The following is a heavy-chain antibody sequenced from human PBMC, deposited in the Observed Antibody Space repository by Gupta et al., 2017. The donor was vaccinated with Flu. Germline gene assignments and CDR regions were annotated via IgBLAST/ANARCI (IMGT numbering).Heavy chain of an antibody. CDR2: INHSGST. J-gene: IGHJ6*03. V-gene: IGHV4-34*01. Sequence: PPGKGLEWIGEINHSGSTNYNPSLKSRVTISVDTSKNQFSLKLSSVTAADTAVYYCARMPPFRYYYYYYMDVWGKGTTVTGSS. CDR3: ARMPPFRYYYYYYMDV. D-gene: IGHD2-2*01.